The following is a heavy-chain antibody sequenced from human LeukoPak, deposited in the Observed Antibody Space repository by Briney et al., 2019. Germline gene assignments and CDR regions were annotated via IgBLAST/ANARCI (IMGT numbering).Heavy chain of an antibody. CDR1: GYTFTTYG. D-gene: IGHD1-26*01. Sequence: ASVKVSCKASGYTFTTYGITWVRQAPGQGLERMGWISAKNGNTNYAQKFQGGVTMTTDASTSTAYMELRGLRSDDAAVYYCAKLGVSGYFDYWGQGSLVTVSS. CDR3: AKLGVSGYFDY. J-gene: IGHJ4*02. CDR2: ISAKNGNT. V-gene: IGHV1-18*04.